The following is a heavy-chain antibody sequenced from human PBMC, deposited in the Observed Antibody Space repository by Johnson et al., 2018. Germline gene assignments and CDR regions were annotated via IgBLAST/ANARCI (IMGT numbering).Heavy chain of an antibody. CDR1: GGTFTSYA. J-gene: IGHJ3*02. D-gene: IGHD3-10*01. Sequence: QVQLVQSGAEVKKPGSSVKVSCKASGGTFTSYAFSWVRQAPGQGLEWVGGIIPIFGTADYAQRFQGRVPITADESTSTAYMEMSSLRSEDTAVYYCARDLLWFGELYGHDAFDIWGQGTMVTVSS. CDR3: ARDLLWFGELYGHDAFDI. V-gene: IGHV1-69*01. CDR2: IIPIFGTA.